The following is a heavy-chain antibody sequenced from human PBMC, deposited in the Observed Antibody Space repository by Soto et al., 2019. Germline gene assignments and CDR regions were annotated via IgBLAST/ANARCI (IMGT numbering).Heavy chain of an antibody. D-gene: IGHD2-15*01. V-gene: IGHV3-49*03. Sequence: GGSLRLSCTASGFTFGDYAMSWFRQAPGKGLEWVGFIRSKAYGGTTEYAASVKGRFTISRDDSKSIAYLQMNSLRPEDTAVYYCAKDLTPGAVDYYFDYWGQGTLVTVS. CDR1: GFTFGDYA. CDR3: AKDLTPGAVDYYFDY. J-gene: IGHJ4*02. CDR2: IRSKAYGGTT.